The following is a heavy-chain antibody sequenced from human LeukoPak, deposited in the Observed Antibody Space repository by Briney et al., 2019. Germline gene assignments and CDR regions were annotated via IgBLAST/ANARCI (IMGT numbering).Heavy chain of an antibody. CDR2: ISSSSTI. J-gene: IGHJ5*01. D-gene: IGHD3/OR15-3a*01. CDR1: GFTFSSYG. V-gene: IGHV3-48*04. CDR3: ATIGTGDYRDDS. Sequence: GGSLRLSCAASGFTFSSYGMTWVRQAPGKGLEWVSYISSSSTIYYADSVKGRFTISRDNSKNTVYLQMNSLRAEDTALYYCATIGTGDYRDDSWGQGTLVTVSS.